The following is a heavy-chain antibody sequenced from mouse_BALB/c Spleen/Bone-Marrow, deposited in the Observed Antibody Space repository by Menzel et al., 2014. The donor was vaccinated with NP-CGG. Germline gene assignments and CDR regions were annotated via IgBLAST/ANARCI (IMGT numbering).Heavy chain of an antibody. V-gene: IGHV1S81*02. CDR3: ASYYGNYAY. D-gene: IGHD2-1*01. CDR2: INPSNGRT. J-gene: IGHJ3*01. CDR1: GYTFTSYW. Sequence: VQLQQSGAELVKPGASVKLSCKASGYTFTSYWMHWVKQRPGQGLEWIGEINPSNGRTNYNEKFKSKATLTVDKSSSXXXXQLSSLTSEDSAVYYCASYYGNYAYWGQGTLVTVSA.